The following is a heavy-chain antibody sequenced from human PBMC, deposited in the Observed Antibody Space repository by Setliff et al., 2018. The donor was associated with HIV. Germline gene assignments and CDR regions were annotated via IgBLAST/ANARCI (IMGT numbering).Heavy chain of an antibody. J-gene: IGHJ4*02. CDR1: GFTFSDYY. V-gene: IGHV3-11*03. Sequence: PGGSLRLSCVASGFTFSDYYMGWIRQAPGKGLEWVSYISGRSSDPNYADSVKGRFTISRDNAKNSVYLQMNSLRAEDTAMYYCVRPVREPVDWGRGTLVTVSS. CDR2: ISGRSSDP. CDR3: VRPVREPVD. D-gene: IGHD6-19*01.